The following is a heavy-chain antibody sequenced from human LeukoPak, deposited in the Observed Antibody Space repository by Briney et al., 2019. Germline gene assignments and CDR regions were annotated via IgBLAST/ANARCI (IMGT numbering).Heavy chain of an antibody. Sequence: PGGSLRLSCAASGFMFSSYGMHWVRQAPGKGLEWVAFIRYDGSNKYYADSVKGRFTISRDNSKNTLYLQMNSLRAEDTAVYYCAKGRTPRVPDYFDYWGQGTLVTVSS. CDR2: IRYDGSNK. CDR3: AKGRTPRVPDYFDY. J-gene: IGHJ4*02. V-gene: IGHV3-30*02. D-gene: IGHD1-1*01. CDR1: GFMFSSYG.